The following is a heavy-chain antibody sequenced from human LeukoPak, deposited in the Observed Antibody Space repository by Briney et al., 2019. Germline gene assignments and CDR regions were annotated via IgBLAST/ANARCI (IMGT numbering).Heavy chain of an antibody. Sequence: ASVKVSCKVSEYTLTELSMHWMRQAPGKGLEWMGGFDPEDGETIYAQKFQGRVTMTEDTSTDTAYMELSSLRSEDTAVYYCATGNPDFWSGPIGAFDIWGQGKMVTVSS. CDR1: EYTLTELS. J-gene: IGHJ3*02. D-gene: IGHD3-3*01. CDR2: FDPEDGET. V-gene: IGHV1-24*01. CDR3: ATGNPDFWSGPIGAFDI.